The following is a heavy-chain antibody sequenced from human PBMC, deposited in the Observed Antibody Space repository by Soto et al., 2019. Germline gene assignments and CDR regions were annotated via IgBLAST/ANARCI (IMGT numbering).Heavy chain of an antibody. Sequence: PSETLSLTCAVSGGSISSSNWWSWVRQPPGKGLEWIGEIYHSGSTNYNPSLKSRVTISVDKSKNQFSLKLSSVTAADTAVYYCAREKNDYSNPGKGESPHFDYWGQRTLVTVSS. V-gene: IGHV4-4*02. CDR1: GGSISSSNW. CDR3: AREKNDYSNPGKGESPHFDY. CDR2: IYHSGST. D-gene: IGHD4-4*01. J-gene: IGHJ4*02.